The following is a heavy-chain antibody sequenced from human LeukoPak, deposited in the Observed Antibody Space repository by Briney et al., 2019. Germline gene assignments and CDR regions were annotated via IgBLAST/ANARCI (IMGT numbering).Heavy chain of an antibody. Sequence: PGGSLRLSCAASGFTCSPCGMTWVRQASGKGLEWVAAISSSGDSTAHADSVKGRFTISRDNSKNTVFLQMNSLRAEDTAVYYCAKTPGGYLDYWGQGTRVTVSS. CDR1: GFTCSPCG. V-gene: IGHV3-23*01. J-gene: IGHJ4*02. CDR3: AKTPGGYLDY. CDR2: ISSSGDST.